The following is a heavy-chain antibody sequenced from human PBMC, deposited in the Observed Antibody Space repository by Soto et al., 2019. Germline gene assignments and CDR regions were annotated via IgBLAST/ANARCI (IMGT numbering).Heavy chain of an antibody. CDR1: GFSFSDSW. CDR3: ASLGRHG. J-gene: IGHJ6*02. CDR2: IKEDGSEK. Sequence: GGSLRLSCAASGFSFSDSWMDWVRQAPGKGPEWVANIKEDGSEKNYVDTVKGRFTISRDNAKNSLYLQMNSLRAEDTAVYYCASLGRHGWGQGTTVTVSS. D-gene: IGHD3-16*01. V-gene: IGHV3-7*01.